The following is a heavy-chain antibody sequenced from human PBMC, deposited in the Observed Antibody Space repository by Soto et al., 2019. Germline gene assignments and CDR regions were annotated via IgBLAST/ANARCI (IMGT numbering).Heavy chain of an antibody. J-gene: IGHJ6*01. Sequence: SETLSLTCTVSGGSISSYYWSWIRQPPGKGLEWIGYIYYSGSTNYNPSLKSRVTISVDTSKNQFSLKLSSVTAADTAVYYCAREEIRFLEWSYGMDVWGQGTTVNDSS. CDR1: GGSISSYY. CDR2: IYYSGST. CDR3: AREEIRFLEWSYGMDV. D-gene: IGHD3-3*01. V-gene: IGHV4-59*01.